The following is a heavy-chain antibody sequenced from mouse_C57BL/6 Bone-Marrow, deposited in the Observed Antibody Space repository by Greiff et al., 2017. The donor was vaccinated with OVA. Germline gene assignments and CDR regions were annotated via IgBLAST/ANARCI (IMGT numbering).Heavy chain of an antibody. V-gene: IGHV3-6*01. J-gene: IGHJ3*01. Sequence: ESGPGLVKPSQSLSLTCSVTGYSITSGYYWNWIRQFPGNNLEWMGYISYDGSNNYNPSLKNRISITRDTSKNQFFLKLNSVTTEDTATYYCAGGIYYDYGGGFAYWGQGTLVTVSA. D-gene: IGHD2-4*01. CDR2: ISYDGSN. CDR1: GYSITSGYY. CDR3: AGGIYYDYGGGFAY.